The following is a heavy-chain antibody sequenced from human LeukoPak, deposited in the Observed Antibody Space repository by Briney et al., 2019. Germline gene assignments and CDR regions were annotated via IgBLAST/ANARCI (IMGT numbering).Heavy chain of an antibody. CDR1: GYTFTGYY. CDR2: INPNSGGT. J-gene: IGHJ4*02. V-gene: IGHV1-2*02. CDR3: ARAVYSNYLYYFDY. Sequence: ASVKVSCKASGYTFTGYYMHWVRQAPGQGLEWMGWINPNSGGTNYAQKFQGRVTMTRDTSISTAYMELSRLRSDDTAVYYCARAVYSNYLYYFDYWGQGTLVTVSS. D-gene: IGHD4-11*01.